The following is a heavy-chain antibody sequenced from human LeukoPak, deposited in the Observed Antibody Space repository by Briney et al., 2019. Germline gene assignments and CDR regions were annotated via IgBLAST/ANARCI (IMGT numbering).Heavy chain of an antibody. CDR3: ASFDSSGSHAFDI. J-gene: IGHJ3*02. Sequence: PSETLSLTCTVSGASIGSYYWSWIRQPPGKGLEWIGYIYYSGSTNYNSSLKSRVTISVDTSKNQFSLKLRSVTAADTAVYYCASFDSSGSHAFDIWGQGTMVTVSS. D-gene: IGHD3-22*01. V-gene: IGHV4-59*01. CDR2: IYYSGST. CDR1: GASIGSYY.